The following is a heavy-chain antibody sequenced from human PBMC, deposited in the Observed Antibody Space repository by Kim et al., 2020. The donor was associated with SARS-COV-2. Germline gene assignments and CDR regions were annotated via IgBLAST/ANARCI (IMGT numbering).Heavy chain of an antibody. J-gene: IGHJ5*01. CDR3: ANEGPYGSGSYPYS. CDR2: ISGGGTST. V-gene: IGHV3-23*01. CDR1: GFTVSSNA. Sequence: GGSLRLSCAASGFTVSSNAMSWVRQASGKGLEWVSAISGGGTSTYSAHSEKGFVIIPRDNSKNTLFLQMNSLRADDTALYYCANEGPYGSGSYPYSWG. D-gene: IGHD3-10*01.